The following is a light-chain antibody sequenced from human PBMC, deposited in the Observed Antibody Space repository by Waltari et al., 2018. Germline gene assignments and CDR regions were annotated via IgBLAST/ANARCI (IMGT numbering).Light chain of an antibody. CDR1: NSDFGSYNR. Sequence: QSALTQPPSVSGSPGQTVTITCTGTNSDFGSYNRVSWYQKPPGTAPKLVIYEVNNRPSGVPDRFSGSTSGNTASLTISGLQAGDEADYYCSSWTGSPVFGGGTKLTVL. CDR2: EVN. CDR3: SSWTGSPV. V-gene: IGLV2-18*02. J-gene: IGLJ3*02.